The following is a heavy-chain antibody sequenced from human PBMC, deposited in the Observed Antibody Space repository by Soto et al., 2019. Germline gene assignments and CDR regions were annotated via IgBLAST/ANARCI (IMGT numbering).Heavy chain of an antibody. Sequence: QVQVVQSGAEVKKPGASVTVSCKASGYTFTTYAIHWVRQAPGQSLEWMGWINTDNGNTYYSQKMQARVTITRDTSASTADMELSRLRSEDTAVYYWARSRVRGGYYFDYWGQGALVTVSS. J-gene: IGHJ4*02. CDR1: GYTFTTYA. V-gene: IGHV1-3*04. CDR3: ARSRVRGGYYFDY. D-gene: IGHD3-16*01. CDR2: INTDNGNT.